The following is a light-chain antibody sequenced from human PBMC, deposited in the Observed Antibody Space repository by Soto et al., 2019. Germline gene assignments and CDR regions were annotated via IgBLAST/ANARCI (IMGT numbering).Light chain of an antibody. Sequence: DIQMTQSPYTLSASVGDRVTITCRASQSISSWLAWYQQKLGRAPRLLIYDASSLESGVPSRFSGRGYGTEFTLTISSLQPDDFATYDCQQYNTYSSLTFGGGTKVEIK. V-gene: IGKV1-5*01. CDR1: QSISSW. CDR2: DAS. J-gene: IGKJ4*01. CDR3: QQYNTYSSLT.